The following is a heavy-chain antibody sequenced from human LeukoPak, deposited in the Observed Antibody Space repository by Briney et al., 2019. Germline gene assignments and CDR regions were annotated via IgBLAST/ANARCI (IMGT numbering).Heavy chain of an antibody. CDR3: ARVDTAMVTTLGYFDY. V-gene: IGHV5-51*01. CDR1: GYSFTSYW. J-gene: IGHJ4*02. D-gene: IGHD5-18*01. Sequence: GESLNISCKGSGYSFTSYWIGWVRQMPGKGLEWMGIIYPGDSDTRYSPSFQGQVTISADKSISTAYLQWSSLKASDTAMYYCARVDTAMVTTLGYFDYWGQGTLVTVSS. CDR2: IYPGDSDT.